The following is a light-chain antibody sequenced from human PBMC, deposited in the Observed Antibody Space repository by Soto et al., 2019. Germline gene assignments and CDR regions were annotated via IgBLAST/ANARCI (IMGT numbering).Light chain of an antibody. Sequence: QLVLTQSSSASASLGSSVKLTCTLSSGHSSYIIAWHQQQPGKAPRYLMKLEGSGSYNKGSGVPDRFSGSSSGADRYLTISILQSEDEADYYCETWDSNIVVFGGGTQLTVL. J-gene: IGLJ2*01. V-gene: IGLV4-60*03. CDR2: LEGSGSY. CDR1: SGHSSYI. CDR3: ETWDSNIVV.